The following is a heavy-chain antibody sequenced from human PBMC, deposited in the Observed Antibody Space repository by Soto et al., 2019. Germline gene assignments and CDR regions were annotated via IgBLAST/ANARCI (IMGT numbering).Heavy chain of an antibody. CDR2: IYYSGST. CDR1: GGSISSSSYY. CDR3: ARHGGADIVVVVAAPFDI. Sequence: QLQLQESGPGLVKPSETLSLTCTVSGGSISSSSYYWGWIRQPPGKGLEWIGSIYYSGSTYYNPSLKSRVTISVDTSKNQFSLKLSSVTAADTAVYYCARHGGADIVVVVAAPFDIWGQGTMVTVSS. J-gene: IGHJ3*02. D-gene: IGHD2-15*01. V-gene: IGHV4-39*01.